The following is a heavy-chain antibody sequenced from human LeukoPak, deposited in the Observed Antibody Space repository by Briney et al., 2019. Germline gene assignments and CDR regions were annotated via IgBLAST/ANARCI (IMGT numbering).Heavy chain of an antibody. CDR3: AKRGSSCFMDH. J-gene: IGHJ4*02. V-gene: IGHV3-23*01. D-gene: IGHD3-22*01. Sequence: PGGSLRLSCAACIFTFSTYAMRWVRQAPGKGLEWVSAISGDSTNIYYADSVKGRFTISRDNSKNTLYLQMSRLRADDTAVYYCAKRGSSCFMDHWGQGTLVTVSS. CDR2: ISGDSTNI. CDR1: IFTFSTYA.